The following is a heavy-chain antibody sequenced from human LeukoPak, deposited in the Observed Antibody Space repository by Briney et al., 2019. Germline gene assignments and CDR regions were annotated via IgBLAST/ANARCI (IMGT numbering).Heavy chain of an antibody. CDR2: INPNSGGT. CDR3: ARVEHSGYDEPDY. J-gene: IGHJ4*02. CDR1: GYTFTGYY. Sequence: ASAKVSCKASGYTFTGYYMHWVRQAPGQGLEWMGWINPNSGGTNYAQKFQGRVTMTRDTSISTAYMELSRLRSDDTAVYYCARVEHSGYDEPDYWGQGTLVTVSS. V-gene: IGHV1-2*02. D-gene: IGHD5-12*01.